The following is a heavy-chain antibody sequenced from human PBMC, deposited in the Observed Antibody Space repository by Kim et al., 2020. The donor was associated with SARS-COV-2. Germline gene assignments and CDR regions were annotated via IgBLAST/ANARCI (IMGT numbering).Heavy chain of an antibody. CDR3: ARGGSGYDFRTSLIDY. CDR2: IYYSGST. D-gene: IGHD5-12*01. Sequence: SETLSLTCTVSGGSISSGGYYWSWIRQHPEKGLEWIGYIYYSGSTYYNPSLKSRVTISVDTSKNQFSLKLSSVTAADTAVYYCARGGSGYDFRTSLIDYWGQGTLVTVSS. J-gene: IGHJ4*02. CDR1: GGSISSGGYY. V-gene: IGHV4-31*03.